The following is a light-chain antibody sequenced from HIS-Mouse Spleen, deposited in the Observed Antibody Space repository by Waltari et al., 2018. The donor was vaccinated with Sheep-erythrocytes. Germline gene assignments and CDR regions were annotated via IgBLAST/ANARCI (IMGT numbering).Light chain of an antibody. J-gene: IGLJ1*01. CDR3: YSAADNNLYV. V-gene: IGLV3-27*01. Sequence: SYELTQPSSVSVSPGQTARITCSGDVLAKKYALWFQQKPGQAPVLVIYKDSERPSGIPERFSGSSSGTTVTLTISGAQVEDEADYYCYSAADNNLYVFGTGTKVTVL. CDR2: KDS. CDR1: VLAKKY.